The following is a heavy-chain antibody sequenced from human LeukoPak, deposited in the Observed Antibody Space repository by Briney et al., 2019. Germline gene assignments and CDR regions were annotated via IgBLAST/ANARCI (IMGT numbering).Heavy chain of an antibody. CDR2: ISASGGST. Sequence: GGSLRLPCAASGFTFSSSAMSWVRQVPGKGLEWVSGISASGGSTYYADSVRGRFTISRDNSKNTLYVQMNSLRAEDTAVYYCAKVSSNWRYYFDYWGQGTLVTVSS. CDR1: GFTFSSSA. V-gene: IGHV3-23*01. D-gene: IGHD6-13*01. J-gene: IGHJ4*02. CDR3: AKVSSNWRYYFDY.